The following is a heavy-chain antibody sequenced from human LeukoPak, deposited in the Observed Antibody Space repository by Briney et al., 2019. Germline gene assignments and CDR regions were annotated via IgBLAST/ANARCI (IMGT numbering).Heavy chain of an antibody. J-gene: IGHJ4*02. CDR3: ARDLSSRGVISLDY. CDR2: IYSDGRT. CDR1: GGSISNYY. V-gene: IGHV4-4*07. D-gene: IGHD3-10*01. Sequence: SETLSLTCTVSGGSISNYYGIWIRQPAAKGLEWIGRIYSDGRTNYDLSLSSRLAMSVDTSKNQFSLKLSSVTAADTAVYYCARDLSSRGVISLDYWGQGTLVTVSS.